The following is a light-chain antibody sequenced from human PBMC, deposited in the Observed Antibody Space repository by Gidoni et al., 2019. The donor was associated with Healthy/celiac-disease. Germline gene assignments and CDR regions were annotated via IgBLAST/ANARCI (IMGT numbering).Light chain of an antibody. J-gene: IGKJ1*01. V-gene: IGKV3-15*01. Sequence: EIVMTQSPATLSVSQGERATLSCRASQSVSSNLAWYQQKPGQAPRLLIYGASTRATGIPARFSGSGSGTEFTLTISSLQSEDFVVYYCQQYNNWPPEETFGQGTKVEIK. CDR1: QSVSSN. CDR2: GAS. CDR3: QQYNNWPPEET.